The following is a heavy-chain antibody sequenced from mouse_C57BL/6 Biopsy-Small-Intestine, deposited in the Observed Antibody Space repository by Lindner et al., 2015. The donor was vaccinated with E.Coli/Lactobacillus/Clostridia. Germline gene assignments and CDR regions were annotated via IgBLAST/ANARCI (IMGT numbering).Heavy chain of an antibody. J-gene: IGHJ4*01. Sequence: VQLQESGPELVKPGASVKISCKASGYSFTDYNMNWVKQSNGKSLEWIGVINPNYGTTSYNQKFKGKATLTVDQSPSTAYTQLNSLTSEDSAVYYCARENYGKGAMDYWGQGTSVTVSS. D-gene: IGHD2-1*01. CDR2: INPNYGTT. V-gene: IGHV1-39*01. CDR1: GYSFTDYN. CDR3: ARENYGKGAMDY.